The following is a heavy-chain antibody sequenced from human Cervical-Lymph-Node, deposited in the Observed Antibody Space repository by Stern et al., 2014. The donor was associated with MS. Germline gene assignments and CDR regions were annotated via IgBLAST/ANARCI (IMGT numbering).Heavy chain of an antibody. J-gene: IGHJ6*02. V-gene: IGHV1-46*02. Sequence: QVQLVQSGSEVKKPGASVKVSCKASEYTHNNYLIHWVRQAPGQRPDWMGVINPSGAKNYAQKVQDRVTMTTDASTSTFYMELSRLRSEDTAVYYCAVRYCSGGRCYSVPDVWGQGTTVIVSS. CDR2: INPSGAK. CDR1: EYTHNNYL. CDR3: AVRYCSGGRCYSVPDV. D-gene: IGHD2-15*01.